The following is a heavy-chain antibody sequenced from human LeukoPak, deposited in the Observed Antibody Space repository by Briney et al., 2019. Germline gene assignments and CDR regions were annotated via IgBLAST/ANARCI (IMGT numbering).Heavy chain of an antibody. CDR1: GYTFTSYG. J-gene: IGHJ4*02. V-gene: IGHV1-8*03. D-gene: IGHD6-19*01. CDR2: MNPNSGNT. Sequence: ASVKVSCKASGYTFTSYGINWVRQATGQGLEWMGWMNPNSGNTGYAQKFQGRVTITRSTSISTAYMELSSLRSEDTAVYYCARVDSSGWSVDYWGQGTLVTVSP. CDR3: ARVDSSGWSVDY.